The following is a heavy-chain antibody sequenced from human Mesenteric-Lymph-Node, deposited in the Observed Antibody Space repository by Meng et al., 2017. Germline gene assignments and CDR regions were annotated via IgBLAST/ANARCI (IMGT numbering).Heavy chain of an antibody. Sequence: GGSLRLSCAASGFTFSSYSMNWVRQAPGKGLEWVSSISSSSSYIYYADSVKGRFTISRDNAKNSLYLQMNSLRAEDTAVYYCARDSSGWYALDYWGQGKLVTVSS. V-gene: IGHV3-21*01. D-gene: IGHD6-19*01. CDR2: ISSSSSYI. J-gene: IGHJ4*02. CDR3: ARDSSGWYALDY. CDR1: GFTFSSYS.